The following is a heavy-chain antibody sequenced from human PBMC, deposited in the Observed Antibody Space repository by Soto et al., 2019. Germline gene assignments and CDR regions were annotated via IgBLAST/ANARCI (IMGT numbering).Heavy chain of an antibody. J-gene: IGHJ6*02. Sequence: SETLSLTCTVSGGSVGSGSYYWSWIRQPPGKGLEWIGYIYYSGSTNYNPSLKSRVTISVDTSKNQFSLKLSSVTAADAAVYYSERGIGWYYGMDVWGQGTTVTVSS. CDR3: ERGIGWYYGMDV. V-gene: IGHV4-61*01. CDR2: IYYSGST. D-gene: IGHD6-19*01. CDR1: GGSVGSGSYY.